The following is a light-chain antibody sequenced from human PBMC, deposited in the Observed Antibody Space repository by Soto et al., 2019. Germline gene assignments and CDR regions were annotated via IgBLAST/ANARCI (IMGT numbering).Light chain of an antibody. CDR2: DAS. V-gene: IGKV3-11*01. CDR1: QSVSSY. Sequence: EIVLTQSPATLSLSPGEIATLCFRASQSVSSYLAWYQQKPGQAPRLLIYDASNRATGIPARFSGSGSGTDFTLTISSLEPEDFAVYYCQQRSNWPTFGQGTKVDIK. CDR3: QQRSNWPT. J-gene: IGKJ1*01.